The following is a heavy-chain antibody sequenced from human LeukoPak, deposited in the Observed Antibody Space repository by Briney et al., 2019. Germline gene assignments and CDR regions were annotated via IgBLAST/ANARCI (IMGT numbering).Heavy chain of an antibody. CDR1: GGSITSGSFL. D-gene: IGHD1-1*01. CDR2: IHTGGST. J-gene: IGHJ4*02. V-gene: IGHV4-61*02. Sequence: SETLSLTCTVSGGSITSGSFLWTWIRQPAGKGLEWIGRIHTGGSTIYNPSLKSRVTISVDTSKNQFSLRLSSVTAADTAVYYCARKEYANSNFDCWGQGTLVTVSS. CDR3: ARKEYANSNFDC.